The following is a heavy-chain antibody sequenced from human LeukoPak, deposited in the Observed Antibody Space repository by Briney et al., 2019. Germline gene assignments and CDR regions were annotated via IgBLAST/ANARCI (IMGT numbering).Heavy chain of an antibody. CDR3: ATSRVGYFDY. CDR1: GGSISSSSYY. V-gene: IGHV4-61*01. D-gene: IGHD1-26*01. CDR2: IYYSGST. J-gene: IGHJ4*02. Sequence: PSETLSLTCTVSGGSISSSSYYWSWIRQPPGKGLEWIGYIYYSGSTNYNPSLKSRVTISVDTSKNQFSLKLSSVTAADTAVYYCATSRVGYFDYWGQGTLVTVSS.